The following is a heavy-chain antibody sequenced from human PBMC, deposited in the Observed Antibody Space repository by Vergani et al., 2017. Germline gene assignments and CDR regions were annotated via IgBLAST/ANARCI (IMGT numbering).Heavy chain of an antibody. CDR2: IYYSGST. Sequence: QVQLQESGPGLVKPSETLSLTCTVSGGSISSYYWSWVRQPPGKGLEWIGYIYYSGSTNYNPSLKSRVTISVDTSKNQFSLKLSSVTAADTAVYYCARRSGIVYDIFSGTQYCFDFWGQGTLVTVSS. V-gene: IGHV4-59*01. J-gene: IGHJ4*02. D-gene: IGHD3-9*01. CDR1: GGSISSYY. CDR3: ARRSGIVYDIFSGTQYCFDF.